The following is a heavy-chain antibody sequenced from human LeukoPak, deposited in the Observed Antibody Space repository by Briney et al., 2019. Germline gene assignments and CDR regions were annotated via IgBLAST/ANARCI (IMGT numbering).Heavy chain of an antibody. Sequence: EASVKVPCKASGYTFTGYYMHWVRQAPGQGLEWMGWINPNSGGTNYAQKFQGRVTMTRDTSISTAYMELSRLRSDDTAVYYCARDYWGSAGYWGQGTLVTVSS. CDR1: GYTFTGYY. CDR3: ARDYWGSAGY. V-gene: IGHV1-2*02. J-gene: IGHJ4*02. CDR2: INPNSGGT. D-gene: IGHD7-27*01.